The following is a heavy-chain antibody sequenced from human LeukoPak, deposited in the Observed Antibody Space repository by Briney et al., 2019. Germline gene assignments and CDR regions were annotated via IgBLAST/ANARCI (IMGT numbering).Heavy chain of an antibody. Sequence: SETLSLTCTVSGGSISSSSYYWGWIRQPPGKGLEWIGSIYYSGSTYYNPSLKSRVTISVDTSKNQFSLKLSSVTAADTAVYYCASFTDSQDLHYYDSSGSDTLTRDYWGQGTLVTVSS. V-gene: IGHV4-39*07. CDR3: ASFTDSQDLHYYDSSGSDTLTRDY. D-gene: IGHD3-22*01. CDR2: IYYSGST. J-gene: IGHJ4*02. CDR1: GGSISSSSYY.